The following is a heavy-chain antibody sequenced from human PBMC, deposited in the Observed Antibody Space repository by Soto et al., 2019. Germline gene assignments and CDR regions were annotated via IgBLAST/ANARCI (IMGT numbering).Heavy chain of an antibody. D-gene: IGHD3-22*01. CDR2: INHSGST. CDR1: GGSFSGYY. CDR3: ARGWYYYDSSGSPYFDY. J-gene: IGHJ4*02. Sequence: PSETLSLTCAVYGGSFSGYYWSWIRQPPGKGLEWIGEINHSGSTNYNPSLKSRVTISVDTSKNQFSLKLSSVTAADTAVYYCARGWYYYDSSGSPYFDYWGQGTLVNVSS. V-gene: IGHV4-34*01.